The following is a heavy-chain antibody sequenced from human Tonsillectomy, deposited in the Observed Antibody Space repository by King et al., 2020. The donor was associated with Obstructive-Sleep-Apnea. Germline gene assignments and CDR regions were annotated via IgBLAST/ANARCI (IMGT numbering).Heavy chain of an antibody. J-gene: IGHJ4*02. V-gene: IGHV1-2*04. CDR3: ARGTGRFSASGAGPKSKYYFDY. CDR2: INPNSGGT. Sequence: VQLVQSGAEVKKPGASVKVSCKASGYTFTGYYMHWVRQAPGQGLEWMGWINPNSGGTNYAQKFQGWVTMTRDTSISTAYMELSRLRSDDTAVYYCARGTGRFSASGAGPKSKYYFDYWGQGTLVTVSS. D-gene: IGHD3-10*01. CDR1: GYTFTGYY.